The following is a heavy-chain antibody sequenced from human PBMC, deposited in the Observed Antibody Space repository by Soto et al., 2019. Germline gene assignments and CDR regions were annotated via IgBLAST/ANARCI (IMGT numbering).Heavy chain of an antibody. D-gene: IGHD2-21*02. Sequence: GGSLRLSCAASGFTFSSYSMNWVRQAPGKGLEWVSYISSSSSTIYYADSVKGRFTISRDNAKNSLYLQMNSLRAEDTAVYYCAREVPYRLDCPCDAFDIWGQGTMVTVSS. CDR3: AREVPYRLDCPCDAFDI. J-gene: IGHJ3*02. CDR2: ISSSSSTI. V-gene: IGHV3-48*01. CDR1: GFTFSSYS.